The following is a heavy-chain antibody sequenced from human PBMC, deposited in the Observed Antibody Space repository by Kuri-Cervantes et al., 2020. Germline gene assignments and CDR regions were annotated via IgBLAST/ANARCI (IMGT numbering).Heavy chain of an antibody. CDR1: GFTFSSYG. Sequence: LSLTCAASGFTFSSYGMPWVRQAPGKGLEWVAVISYDGSNKYYADSVKGRFTISRDNSKNTLYLQMDSLRAEDTAVYYCARDWAGPGYVFDYWGQGTLVTVSS. J-gene: IGHJ4*02. CDR3: ARDWAGPGYVFDY. D-gene: IGHD3-9*01. V-gene: IGHV3-30*03. CDR2: ISYDGSNK.